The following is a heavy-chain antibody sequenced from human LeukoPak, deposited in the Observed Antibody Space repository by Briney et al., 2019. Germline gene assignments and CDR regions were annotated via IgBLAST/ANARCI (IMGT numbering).Heavy chain of an antibody. V-gene: IGHV3-74*01. CDR1: GFTFSRYW. Sequence: GGSLRLSCEASGFTFSRYWMHWVRHVPGKGLVWVSRINSDGSRATYADSVKGRFTISRDNAKNTLFMQMNSLRAEDTAVYYCASLLLCYGCSSSSDSFDIWGQGTMVTVSS. D-gene: IGHD6-6*01. CDR2: INSDGSRA. CDR3: ASLLLCYGCSSSSDSFDI. J-gene: IGHJ3*02.